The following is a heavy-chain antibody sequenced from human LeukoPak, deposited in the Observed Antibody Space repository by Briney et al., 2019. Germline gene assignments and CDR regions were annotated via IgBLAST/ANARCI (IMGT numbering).Heavy chain of an antibody. Sequence: SETLSLTCTVSGGSIRSSYYYWGWIRQPPGKGLEWIGSIYDSGSTYYNPSLKSRITMSVDPSQNQYSLKLNSVTATDTAVYLCARRLHGLGNFDYWGQGILVTVSS. CDR1: GGSIRSSYYY. J-gene: IGHJ4*02. V-gene: IGHV4-39*01. CDR2: IYDSGST. D-gene: IGHD3-10*01. CDR3: ARRLHGLGNFDY.